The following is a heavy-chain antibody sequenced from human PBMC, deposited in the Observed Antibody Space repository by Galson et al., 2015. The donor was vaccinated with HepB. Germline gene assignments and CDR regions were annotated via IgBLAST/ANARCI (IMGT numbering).Heavy chain of an antibody. CDR2: IYSGGST. V-gene: IGHV3-66*01. D-gene: IGHD6-19*01. Sequence: SLRLSCAASGFTVSSNYMNWVRQAPGKGLEWVSVIYSGGSTYYADSVKGRFIISRDNSKNTLYLQMNSLRAEDTAVYYCARFDSSGWYGEAFDIWGQGTMVTVSS. CDR1: GFTVSSNY. J-gene: IGHJ3*02. CDR3: ARFDSSGWYGEAFDI.